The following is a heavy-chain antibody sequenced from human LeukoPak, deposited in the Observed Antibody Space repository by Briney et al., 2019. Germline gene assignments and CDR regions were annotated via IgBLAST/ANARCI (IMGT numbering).Heavy chain of an antibody. V-gene: IGHV3-48*01. CDR1: GFTFSTYS. CDR3: ATEYRSSVGRAFDI. CDR2: ISSSSSTI. Sequence: GGSLRLSCAASGFTFSTYSLNWVRQAPGEGLEWVSYISSSSSTIYYADSVKGRFTISRDNAKNSLYLQMSSLRADDTAVYYCATEYRSSVGRAFDIWGQGTMVTVSS. J-gene: IGHJ3*02. D-gene: IGHD6-13*01.